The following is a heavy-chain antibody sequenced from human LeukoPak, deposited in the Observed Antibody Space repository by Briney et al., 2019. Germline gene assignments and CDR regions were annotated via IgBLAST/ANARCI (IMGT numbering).Heavy chain of an antibody. CDR3: ARGFRLDY. D-gene: IGHD3-10*01. CDR2: ISSSGSAM. J-gene: IGHJ4*02. Sequence: GGSLRLSCAASEFTFSSYEMNWVRQAPGKGLEWVSYISSSGSAMYYADSVKDRFTISRDNTKNSLYLQMNSLRAEDTAAYYCARGFRLDYWGQGTLVTVSS. CDR1: EFTFSSYE. V-gene: IGHV3-48*03.